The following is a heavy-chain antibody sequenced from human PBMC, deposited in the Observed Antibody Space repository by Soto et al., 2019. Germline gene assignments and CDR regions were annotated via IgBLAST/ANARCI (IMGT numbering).Heavy chain of an antibody. CDR1: GFSLSTSGVG. CDR3: AHSPNLWFGELLPVWFDP. V-gene: IGHV2-5*02. J-gene: IGHJ5*02. CDR2: IYWDDDK. Sequence: QITLKESGPTLVKPTQTLTLTCTFSGFSLSTSGVGVGWIRQPPGKALEWLALIYWDDDKRYSPSLKSRLTIPKDHSKNQVVLTMTNMDPVDTATYYCAHSPNLWFGELLPVWFDPWGQGTLVTVSS. D-gene: IGHD3-10*01.